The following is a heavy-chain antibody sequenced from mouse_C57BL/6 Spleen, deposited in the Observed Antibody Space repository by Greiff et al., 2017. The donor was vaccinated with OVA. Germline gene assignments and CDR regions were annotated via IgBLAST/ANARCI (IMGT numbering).Heavy chain of an antibody. J-gene: IGHJ2*01. CDR1: GYAFSSYW. Sequence: LVESGAELVKPGASVKISCKASGYAFSSYWMNWVKQRPGKGLEWIGQIYPGDGDTNYNGKFKGKATLTADKSSSTAYMQLSSLTSEDSAVYFCARTTVVRGYFDYWGQGTTLTVSS. CDR3: ARTTVVRGYFDY. D-gene: IGHD1-1*01. CDR2: IYPGDGDT. V-gene: IGHV1-80*01.